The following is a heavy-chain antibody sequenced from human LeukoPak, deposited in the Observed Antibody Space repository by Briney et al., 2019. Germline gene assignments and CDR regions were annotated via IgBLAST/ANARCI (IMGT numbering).Heavy chain of an antibody. CDR3: AKYSYYGSEVNWFDP. J-gene: IGHJ5*02. Sequence: GGSLRLSCAASGFTFSSYAMSWVRQAPGKGLEWVSAISGSGGSTYYADSVKGRFTISRDNSKNTLYLQMNSLRAEDTAVYYCAKYSYYGSEVNWFDPWGQGTLVTVSS. D-gene: IGHD3-10*01. CDR1: GFTFSSYA. CDR2: ISGSGGST. V-gene: IGHV3-23*01.